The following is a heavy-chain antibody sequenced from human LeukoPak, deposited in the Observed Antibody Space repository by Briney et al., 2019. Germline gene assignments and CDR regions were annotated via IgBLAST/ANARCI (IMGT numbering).Heavy chain of an antibody. V-gene: IGHV1-8*03. CDR3: ARAVRIAVAGTHYYYYMDV. D-gene: IGHD6-19*01. J-gene: IGHJ6*03. CDR1: GYTFTSYD. Sequence: GASVKVSCKASGYTFTSYDINWVRQATGQGLEWMGWMNPNSGNTGYAQKFQGRVTITRNTSISTAYMELSSLRSEDTAVYYCARAVRIAVAGTHYYYYMDVWGKGTTVTVSS. CDR2: MNPNSGNT.